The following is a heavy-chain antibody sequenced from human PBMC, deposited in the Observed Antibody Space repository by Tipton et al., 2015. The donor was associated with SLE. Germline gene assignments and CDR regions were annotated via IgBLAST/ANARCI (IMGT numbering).Heavy chain of an antibody. CDR1: GGSISSYY. D-gene: IGHD6-6*01. Sequence: TLSLTCTVSGGSISSYYWSWIRQPPGKGLEWIGYIYYSGSTNYNPSLKSRVTISVDTSKNQFSLKLSSVTAADTAVYYCARATEKLAARKAFDIWGQGTKLTVS. J-gene: IGHJ3*02. CDR2: IYYSGST. V-gene: IGHV4-59*01. CDR3: ARATEKLAARKAFDI.